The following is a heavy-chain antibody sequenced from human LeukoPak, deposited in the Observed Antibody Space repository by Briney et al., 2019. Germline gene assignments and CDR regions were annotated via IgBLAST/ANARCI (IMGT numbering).Heavy chain of an antibody. CDR1: GFTLSSYA. D-gene: IGHD2/OR15-2a*01. J-gene: IGHJ4*02. V-gene: IGHV3-23*01. Sequence: GGSLRLSCAAPGFTLSSYAMIWVRQPPGKGLEWVSSIFQGGGEIHYADSVRGRFTISRDNSKNILSLQMNSLRAEDTAIYYCATYRQVLLPFESWGQGTLVTVSS. CDR2: IFQGGGEI. CDR3: ATYRQVLLPFES.